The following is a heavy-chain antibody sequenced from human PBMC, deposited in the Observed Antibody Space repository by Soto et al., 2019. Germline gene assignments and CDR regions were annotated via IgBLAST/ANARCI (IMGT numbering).Heavy chain of an antibody. D-gene: IGHD6-19*01. CDR2: ISYDGSNK. Sequence: PGGSLRLSCAASGFTFSSYAMHWVRQAPGKGLEWVAVISYDGSNKYYADSVKGRFTISRDNSKNTLYLQMNSLRAEDTAVYFCARERSGPSGWYFDYWGQGTLVTVSS. CDR1: GFTFSSYA. V-gene: IGHV3-30-3*01. CDR3: ARERSGPSGWYFDY. J-gene: IGHJ4*02.